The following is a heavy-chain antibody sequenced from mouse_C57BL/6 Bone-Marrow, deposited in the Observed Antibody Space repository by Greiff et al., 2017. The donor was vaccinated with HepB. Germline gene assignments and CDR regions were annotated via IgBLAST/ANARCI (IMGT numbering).Heavy chain of an antibody. CDR1: GYTFTSYW. V-gene: IGHV1-50*01. D-gene: IGHD1-1*01. J-gene: IGHJ4*01. Sequence: QVHVKQPGAELVKPGASVKLSCKASGYTFTSYWMQWVKQRPGQGLEWIGEIDPSDSYTNYNQKFKGKATLTVDTSSSTAYMQLSSLTSEDSAVYYCAHYGSSYYAMDYWGQGTSVTVSS. CDR3: AHYGSSYYAMDY. CDR2: IDPSDSYT.